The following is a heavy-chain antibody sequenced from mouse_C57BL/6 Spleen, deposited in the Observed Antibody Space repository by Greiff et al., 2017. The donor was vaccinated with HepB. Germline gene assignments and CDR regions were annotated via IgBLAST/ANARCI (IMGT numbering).Heavy chain of an antibody. CDR1: GYAFSSYW. CDR2: IYPGDGDT. V-gene: IGHV1-80*01. Sequence: QVQLQHSGAELVKPGASVKISCKASGYAFSSYWMNWVKQRPGKGLEWIGQIYPGDGDTNYNGKFKGKATLTADKSSSTAYMQLSSLTSEDSAVYFCARRIYDGYYEAMDYWGQGTSVTVSS. J-gene: IGHJ4*01. CDR3: ARRIYDGYYEAMDY. D-gene: IGHD2-3*01.